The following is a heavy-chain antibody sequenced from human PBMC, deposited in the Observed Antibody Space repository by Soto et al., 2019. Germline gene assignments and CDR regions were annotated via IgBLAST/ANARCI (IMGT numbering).Heavy chain of an antibody. D-gene: IGHD2-2*01. V-gene: IGHV3-7*03. J-gene: IGHJ6*02. CDR3: AREGGYCSSTSCPRHYYYYGMDV. Sequence: GVLRLSCAASGFTFSSYWMSWVRQAPGKGLEWVANIKQDGSEKYYVDSVKGRFTISRDNAKNSLYLQMNSLRAEDTAVYYCAREGGYCSSTSCPRHYYYYGMDVWGQGTTVTVSS. CDR1: GFTFSSYW. CDR2: IKQDGSEK.